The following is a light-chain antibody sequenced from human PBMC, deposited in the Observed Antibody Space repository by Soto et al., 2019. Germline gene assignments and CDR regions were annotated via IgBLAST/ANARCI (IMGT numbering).Light chain of an antibody. J-gene: IGLJ1*01. CDR1: SSNIGAGYD. V-gene: IGLV1-40*01. CDR3: QSYDSRLSYV. Sequence: QSVLTQPPSVSGAPGQRVTISCTGSSSNIGAGYDVHWYQQLPGTDPKLLIHGNSNRPSGVPDRVPGSKSGTSASLAITGLQAEYEADYYCQSYDSRLSYVFGNGTKLTVL. CDR2: GNS.